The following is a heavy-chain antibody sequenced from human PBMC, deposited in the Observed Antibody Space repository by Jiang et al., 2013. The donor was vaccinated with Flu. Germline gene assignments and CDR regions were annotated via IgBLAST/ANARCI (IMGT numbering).Heavy chain of an antibody. CDR1: GYTFTSYA. Sequence: SGSELKKPGASVKVSCKASGYTFTSYAMNWVRQAPGQGLEWMGWINTNTGNPTYAQGFTGRFVFSLDTSVSTAYLQICSLKAEDTAVYYCARGAGVYDILRGYYYYGMDVWGKGTTVTVSS. J-gene: IGHJ6*04. CDR2: INTNTGNP. V-gene: IGHV7-4-1*01. D-gene: IGHD3-9*01. CDR3: ARGAGVYDILRGYYYYGMDV.